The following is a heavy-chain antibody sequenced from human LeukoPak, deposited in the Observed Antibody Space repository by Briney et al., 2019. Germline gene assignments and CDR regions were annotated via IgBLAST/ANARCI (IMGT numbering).Heavy chain of an antibody. CDR2: MNPNSGNT. Sequence: ASVKVSCKASGYTFTSYDINWVRQATGQGLEWMGWMNPNSGNTGYAQRFQGRVAMTRNTSISTAYMELSSLRSEDTAVYYCASASIDGSYYGYFDYWGQGTLVTVSS. D-gene: IGHD1-26*01. J-gene: IGHJ4*02. CDR1: GYTFTSYD. V-gene: IGHV1-8*01. CDR3: ASASIDGSYYGYFDY.